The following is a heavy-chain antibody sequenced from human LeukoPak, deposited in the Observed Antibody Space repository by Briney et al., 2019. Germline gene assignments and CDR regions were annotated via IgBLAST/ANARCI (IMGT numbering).Heavy chain of an antibody. V-gene: IGHV3-9*01. Sequence: GRSLRLSCAASGFKFEDYAMHWVRHTPGKGLQWVSGISWSGGGKGYEDSVKGRFTISRDNPKNSLYLQMNTVRSEDTAIYYCAKGQYSGYDSQPDYGGQGTLVTVSS. CDR1: GFKFEDYA. D-gene: IGHD5-12*01. CDR3: AKGQYSGYDSQPDY. J-gene: IGHJ4*02. CDR2: ISWSGGGK.